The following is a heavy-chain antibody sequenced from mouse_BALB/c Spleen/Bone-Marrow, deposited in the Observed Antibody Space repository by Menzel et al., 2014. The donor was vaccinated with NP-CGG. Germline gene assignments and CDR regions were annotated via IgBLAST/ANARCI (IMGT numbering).Heavy chain of an antibody. J-gene: IGHJ2*01. Sequence: VQLQQSGAELVKPGASVKLSCTASGFNIKDTYMHWVKQRPEQGLEWIGRIDPANGNTKYDPKFQGKATITADTSSNTAFLQLSSLTSEDAAVYFCARYYYDYYLDYWGQGTTLTVSS. D-gene: IGHD1-1*01. CDR1: GFNIKDTY. V-gene: IGHV14-3*02. CDR3: ARYYYDYYLDY. CDR2: IDPANGNT.